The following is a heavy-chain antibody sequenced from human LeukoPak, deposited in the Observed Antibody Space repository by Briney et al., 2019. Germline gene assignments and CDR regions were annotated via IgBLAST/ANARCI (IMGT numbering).Heavy chain of an antibody. CDR1: GGTFSSYA. V-gene: IGHV1-69*13. D-gene: IGHD1-26*01. Sequence: SVKVSCKASGGTFSSYAINWVRQAPGQGLEWMGGIIPIFATANYAQKFQGRVTITADESTSTAYMELSSLRSDDTAVYYCARELLMIVGASRDYWGQGTLVTVSS. CDR3: ARELLMIVGASRDY. CDR2: IIPIFATA. J-gene: IGHJ4*02.